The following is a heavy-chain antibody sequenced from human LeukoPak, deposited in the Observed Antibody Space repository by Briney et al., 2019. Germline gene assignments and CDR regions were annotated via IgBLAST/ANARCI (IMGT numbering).Heavy chain of an antibody. D-gene: IGHD3-22*01. CDR2: ISGGGGST. Sequence: GGSLRLSCAASGFTFSSYAMSWVRQAPGKGLEWVSAISGGGGSTYYADSVKGRFTISRDNSKNTLYLQMNSLRAEDTAVYYCATPMGTYYYDSSGYWGQGTLVTVSS. J-gene: IGHJ4*02. CDR1: GFTFSSYA. V-gene: IGHV3-23*01. CDR3: ATPMGTYYYDSSGY.